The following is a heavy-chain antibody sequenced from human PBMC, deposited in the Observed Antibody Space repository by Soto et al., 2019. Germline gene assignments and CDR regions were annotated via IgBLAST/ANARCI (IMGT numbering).Heavy chain of an antibody. CDR3: AKGVNYFGTGSHFFDI. CDR2: VSFSGNT. CDR1: GASLTSGSYY. V-gene: IGHV4-31*03. Sequence: QVLLQDSGPGLVKPSQTLSLTCSFSGASLTSGSYYWNWIRQLPGRGLEWIGFVSFSGNTHYNPSLQSRVSISLDTSKNQFSLRLDSVTAADTAVYYCAKGVNYFGTGSHFFDIWGQGTLVPVSS. D-gene: IGHD3-10*01. J-gene: IGHJ3*02.